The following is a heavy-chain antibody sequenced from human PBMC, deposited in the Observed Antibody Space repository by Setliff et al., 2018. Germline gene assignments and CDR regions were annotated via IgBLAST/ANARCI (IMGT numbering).Heavy chain of an antibody. CDR3: ARWLRWSFDY. V-gene: IGHV4-39*01. CDR1: GGSISSGVYY. D-gene: IGHD4-17*01. Sequence: PSETLSLTCTVSGGSISSGVYYWGWIRQPPGKGLEWIGRIYHGGKTYYADSLKGRFTISRDNARNSLYLQMDSLRADDTAVYYCARWLRWSFDYWGQGTLVTVSS. J-gene: IGHJ4*02. CDR2: IYHGGKT.